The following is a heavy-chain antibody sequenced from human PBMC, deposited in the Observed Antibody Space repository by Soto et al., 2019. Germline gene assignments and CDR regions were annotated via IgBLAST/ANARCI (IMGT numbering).Heavy chain of an antibody. J-gene: IGHJ6*02. CDR1: GGTFSSYA. D-gene: IGHD3-3*01. CDR2: IIPIFGTA. CDR3: ARGNYDFWSGYHEDLYYYYGMDV. V-gene: IGHV1-69*13. Sequence: SVKVSCKASGGTFSSYAISWVRQAPGQGLEWMGGIIPIFGTANYAQKFQGRVTITADESTSTAYMELSSLRSEDTAVYYCARGNYDFWSGYHEDLYYYYGMDVWGQGTTVTVSS.